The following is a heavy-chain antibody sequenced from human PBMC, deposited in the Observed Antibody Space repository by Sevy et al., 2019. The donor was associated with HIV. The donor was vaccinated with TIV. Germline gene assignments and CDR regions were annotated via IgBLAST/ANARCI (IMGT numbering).Heavy chain of an antibody. CDR3: ARSRVITGTFDY. Sequence: SETLSLTCTVSGGSISGYYWSWIRQPPGKGLEWIGYISYRGGTNYNPSLKSRVTISVDTSKNEFSLKLSSVTAADTAVYYCARSRVITGTFDYWGQGTLVTVSS. CDR2: ISYRGGT. D-gene: IGHD1-20*01. V-gene: IGHV4-59*01. J-gene: IGHJ4*02. CDR1: GGSISGYY.